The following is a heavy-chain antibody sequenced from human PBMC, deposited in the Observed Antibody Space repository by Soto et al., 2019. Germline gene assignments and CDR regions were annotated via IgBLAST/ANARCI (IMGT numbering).Heavy chain of an antibody. J-gene: IGHJ4*02. CDR1: GYTFTNHA. V-gene: IGHV1-3*01. Sequence: ASVKVSCKASGYTFTNHAMHLVRQAPGQRLGWMGWINAGNGNAKYSQKFQGRVTITRDTSASTAYMELSSLRSEDTAVYYCARNLMDYDILTGYYMAYYFAQWGQGTLVTVSS. D-gene: IGHD3-9*01. CDR3: ARNLMDYDILTGYYMAYYFAQ. CDR2: INAGNGNA.